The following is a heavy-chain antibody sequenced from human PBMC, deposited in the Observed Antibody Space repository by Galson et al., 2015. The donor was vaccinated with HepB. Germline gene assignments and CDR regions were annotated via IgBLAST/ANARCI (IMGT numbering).Heavy chain of an antibody. CDR2: IYSGGST. J-gene: IGHJ4*02. V-gene: IGHV3-66*01. CDR1: GFTVSRNY. D-gene: IGHD1-1*01. CDR3: AREDGTGTTRAFDY. Sequence: SLRLSCAASGFTVSRNYMSWVRQAPGKGLEWVSVIYSGGSTYYGDSVKGRFTISRDNSKNTVYLQMNSLRADDMAVYYCAREDGTGTTRAFDYWGQGTLVTVSS.